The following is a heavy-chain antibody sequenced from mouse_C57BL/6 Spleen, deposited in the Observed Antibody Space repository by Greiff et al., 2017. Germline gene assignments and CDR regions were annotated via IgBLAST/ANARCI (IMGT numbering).Heavy chain of an antibody. D-gene: IGHD2-3*01. Sequence: EVQLQESGPGLVKPSQSLSLTCSVTGYSITSGYYWNWIRQFPGNKLEWMGYISYDGSNNYNPSLKNRISITRDTSKNQFFLKLNSVTTEDTATYYCARGGWLVDYWGQGTTLTVSS. V-gene: IGHV3-6*01. CDR3: ARGGWLVDY. CDR1: GYSITSGYY. J-gene: IGHJ2*01. CDR2: ISYDGSN.